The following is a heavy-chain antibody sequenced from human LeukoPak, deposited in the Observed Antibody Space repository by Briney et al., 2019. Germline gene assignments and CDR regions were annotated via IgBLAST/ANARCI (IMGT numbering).Heavy chain of an antibody. J-gene: IGHJ4*02. CDR1: GDSVSSNSAA. V-gene: IGHV6-1*01. Sequence: SQTLSLTCAISGDSVSSNSAAWNWIRQSPSRGLEWLGRTYYRSKWYNDYAVSVKSRITINPDTSKNQFSLQLNSVTPEDTAVYYCARGVLPMVRGVIGPYYFDYWGQGTLVTVSS. D-gene: IGHD3-10*01. CDR2: TYYRSKWYN. CDR3: ARGVLPMVRGVIGPYYFDY.